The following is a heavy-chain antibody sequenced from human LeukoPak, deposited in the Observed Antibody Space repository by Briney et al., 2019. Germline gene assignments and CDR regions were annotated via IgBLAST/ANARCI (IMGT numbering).Heavy chain of an antibody. V-gene: IGHV3-7*01. CDR1: GFTFSSYW. CDR2: IKQDGSEK. Sequence: XGSLRLSCAASGFTFSSYWMSWVRQAPGKGLEWVAHIKQDGSEKYYVDSVEGRFTISRDNAKNSLYLQMNSLRAEDTAVYYCARDGGYYFDYWGQGTLVTVSS. CDR3: ARDGGYYFDY. D-gene: IGHD3-16*01. J-gene: IGHJ4*02.